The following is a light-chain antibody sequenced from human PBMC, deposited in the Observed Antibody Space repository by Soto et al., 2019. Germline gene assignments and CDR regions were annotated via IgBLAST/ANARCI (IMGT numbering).Light chain of an antibody. Sequence: QSALTQPASVSGSPGQSITIASTRTRSDIGGYNYVSWYQQHPGKAPKLMIYDVSNRPSGVSDRFSGSKSGNTASLTISGLQAVDESDYDCSSYTSSSTLIFGGGTQLTVL. CDR3: SSYTSSSTLI. J-gene: IGLJ2*01. CDR2: DVS. CDR1: RSDIGGYNY. V-gene: IGLV2-14*01.